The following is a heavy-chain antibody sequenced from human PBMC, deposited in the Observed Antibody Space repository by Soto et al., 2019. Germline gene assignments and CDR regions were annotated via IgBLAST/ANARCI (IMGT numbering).Heavy chain of an antibody. Sequence: EVQLLESGGGLLQPGGSLRLSCAASGFTFSRYAMSWVRQDPGKGLVWVSSLSGSGKHTYYTDSVKGRFTISRDNSKNTLYLQMNSLRADDTDVYYCAKGRGRNWYLDYWCQGTLVTVSS. CDR3: AKGRGRNWYLDY. CDR2: LSGSGKHT. CDR1: GFTFSRYA. J-gene: IGHJ4*02. D-gene: IGHD6-13*01. V-gene: IGHV3-23*01.